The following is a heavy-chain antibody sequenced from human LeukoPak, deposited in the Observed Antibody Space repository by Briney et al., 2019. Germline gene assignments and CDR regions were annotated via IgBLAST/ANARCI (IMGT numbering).Heavy chain of an antibody. D-gene: IGHD2-8*01. CDR1: GGTFSSYA. CDR2: IIPIFGTA. V-gene: IGHV1-69*13. CDR3: ARCTNGGIDAFDI. Sequence: SVKVSCKASGGTFSSYAISWVRQAPGQGLEWMGGIIPIFGTANYAQKFQGRVTITADESTSTAYMELSSLRSEDTAVYYCARCTNGGIDAFDIWGQGTMVTVSS. J-gene: IGHJ3*02.